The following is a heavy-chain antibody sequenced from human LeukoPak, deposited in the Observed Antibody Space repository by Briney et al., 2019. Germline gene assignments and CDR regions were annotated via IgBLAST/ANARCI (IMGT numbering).Heavy chain of an antibody. CDR3: ARDPLLRYFDWLLSPSPAFDY. D-gene: IGHD3-9*01. J-gene: IGHJ4*02. Sequence: GRSLRLSCAASGFTFSSYGMHWVRQAPGKGLEWVAVIWYDGSNKYYADSVKGRFTISRDNSKNTLYLQMNSLRAEDTAVYYCARDPLLRYFDWLLSPSPAFDYWGQGTVVTVSS. V-gene: IGHV3-33*01. CDR1: GFTFSSYG. CDR2: IWYDGSNK.